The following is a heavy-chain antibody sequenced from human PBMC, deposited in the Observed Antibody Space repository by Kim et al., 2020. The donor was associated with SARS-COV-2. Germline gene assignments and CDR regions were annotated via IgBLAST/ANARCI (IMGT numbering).Heavy chain of an antibody. D-gene: IGHD3-10*01. CDR2: INPTGGST. J-gene: IGHJ6*02. CDR3: AREGTGFFASGTSSDYYYYPMDV. Sequence: ASVKVSCKASGYTFSNHYMHWVRQAPGHGLEWMGIINPTGGSTSYAQNFQGRVTMTRDTSTNTVYMELSSLRSEDTAIYYCAREGTGFFASGTSSDYYYYPMDVWGQGTTVTVSS. V-gene: IGHV1-46*01. CDR1: GYTFSNHY.